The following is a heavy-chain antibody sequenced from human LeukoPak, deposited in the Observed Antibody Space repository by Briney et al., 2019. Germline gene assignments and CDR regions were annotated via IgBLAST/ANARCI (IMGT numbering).Heavy chain of an antibody. CDR1: GFSFTDYY. J-gene: IGHJ4*02. CDR3: ARASMAYYFDY. Sequence: TGGSLRLSCSASGFSFTDYYVSWIRQSPGKGLEWVSYISSSGTTIYYADSVKGRFTISRDNAKNSLYRQMNSLRAEDTAVYYCARASMAYYFDYWGQGTLVTVSS. V-gene: IGHV3-11*04. CDR2: ISSSGTTI. D-gene: IGHD2/OR15-2a*01.